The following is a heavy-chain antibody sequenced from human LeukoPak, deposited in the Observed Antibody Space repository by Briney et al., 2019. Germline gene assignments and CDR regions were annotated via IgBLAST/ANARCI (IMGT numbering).Heavy chain of an antibody. D-gene: IGHD6-19*01. CDR3: AKAEAAVNWYFDL. J-gene: IGHJ2*01. CDR2: ISWNSNSI. Sequence: PGGSLRLSCAASGFTVSSNYMSWVRQAPGKGLEWVSGISWNSNSIGYADSVKGRFTISRDNAKNSLYLQMNSLRLEDMALYYCAKAEAAVNWYFDLWGRGTVVTVSS. V-gene: IGHV3-9*03. CDR1: GFTVSSNY.